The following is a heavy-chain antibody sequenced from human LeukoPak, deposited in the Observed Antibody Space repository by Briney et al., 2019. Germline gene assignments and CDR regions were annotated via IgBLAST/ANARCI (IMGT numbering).Heavy chain of an antibody. CDR1: GYTFINYA. CDR3: ARGGVYCSSGSCPNNWFDP. CDR2: INGGNGNT. J-gene: IGHJ5*02. Sequence: GASVKVSCKASGYTFINYAINWGRQAPGQRPEWMGWINGGNGNTRYSQNFQGRVTITTDTSTSTAYMELRSLRSDDTAVYYCARGGVYCSSGSCPNNWFDPWGQGTLVTVSS. D-gene: IGHD2-15*01. V-gene: IGHV1-3*01.